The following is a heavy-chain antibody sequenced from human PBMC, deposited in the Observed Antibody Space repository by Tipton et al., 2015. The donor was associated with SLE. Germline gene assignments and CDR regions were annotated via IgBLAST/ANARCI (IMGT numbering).Heavy chain of an antibody. Sequence: QLVQSGAEVKQPGASVKVSCKASGYMFTNYIHWVRQAPGQRLESMGWINTDSGKTKYSQKFQGRVSITSDTVASTSYLELGSLRSDDTAVYYCATQPPYSGTWYFDYWGQGTLVTVSS. CDR3: ATQPPYSGTWYFDY. CDR1: GYMFTNY. CDR2: INTDSGKT. V-gene: IGHV1-3*04. D-gene: IGHD6-13*01. J-gene: IGHJ4*02.